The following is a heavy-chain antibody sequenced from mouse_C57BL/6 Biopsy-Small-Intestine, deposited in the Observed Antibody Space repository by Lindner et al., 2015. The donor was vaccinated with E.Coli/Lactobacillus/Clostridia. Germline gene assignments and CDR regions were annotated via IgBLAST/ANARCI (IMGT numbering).Heavy chain of an antibody. CDR3: ARRWSYAMDY. V-gene: IGHV1-9*01. CDR1: GYTLTGYW. CDR2: VLPGSGTT. D-gene: IGHD2-3*01. J-gene: IGHJ4*01. Sequence: VQLQESGTELMKPGASVKLSCKATGYTLTGYWIEWVKQRPGHGLEWIGEVLPGSGTTNHNEKFKGKATFTADTYSSTAYMQLNSLTTEDSAIYYCARRWSYAMDYWGQGTSVTVSS.